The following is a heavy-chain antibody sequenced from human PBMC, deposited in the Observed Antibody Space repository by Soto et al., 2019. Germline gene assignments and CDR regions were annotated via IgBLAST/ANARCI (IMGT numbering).Heavy chain of an antibody. Sequence: QVQLVETGGGVVQPGRSLRLSCAASGFTFSSYGMHWVRQAPGKGLEWAAVIWYDGSNKYYADSVKGRFTISRDNSKNTLYLQMNSLRAEDTAVYYCARARYSSSSYYFDYWGQGTLVTVSS. D-gene: IGHD6-6*01. CDR1: GFTFSSYG. V-gene: IGHV3-33*01. CDR3: ARARYSSSSYYFDY. J-gene: IGHJ4*02. CDR2: IWYDGSNK.